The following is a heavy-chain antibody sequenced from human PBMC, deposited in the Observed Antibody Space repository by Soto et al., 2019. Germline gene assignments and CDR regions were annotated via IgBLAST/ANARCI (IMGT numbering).Heavy chain of an antibody. D-gene: IGHD3-10*01. J-gene: IGHJ4*02. V-gene: IGHV3-48*04. Sequence: EVQLLESGGDFVQSGGSLRLSCEASGFTFSDFGMSWVRQIPGKGLEWVSKISGGGTTMYYADSVKGRFTVSRDNAKNSLYLQMNSLRAEDTAVYYCAGDPYYYGSAFWGQGTLVTVSS. CDR2: ISGGGTTM. CDR1: GFTFSDFG. CDR3: AGDPYYYGSAF.